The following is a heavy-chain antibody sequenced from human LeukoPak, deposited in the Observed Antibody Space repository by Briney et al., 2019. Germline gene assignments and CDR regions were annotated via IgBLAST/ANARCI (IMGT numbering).Heavy chain of an antibody. J-gene: IGHJ3*02. D-gene: IGHD6-13*01. CDR2: FDPEDGET. CDR1: GYTLTELS. CDR3: ATLAAAGTLDAFDI. Sequence: ASVKVSCKVSGYTLTELSMHWVRQAPRKGLEWMGGFDPEDGETIYAQKFQGRVTMTEDTSTDTAYVELSSLRSEDTAVYYCATLAAAGTLDAFDIWGQGTMVTVSS. V-gene: IGHV1-24*01.